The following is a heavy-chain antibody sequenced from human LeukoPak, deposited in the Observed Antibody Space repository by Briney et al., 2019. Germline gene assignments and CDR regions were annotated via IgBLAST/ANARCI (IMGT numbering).Heavy chain of an antibody. D-gene: IGHD1-26*01. Sequence: PGGSLRLSCAASGFSITNNWMYWVRQAPGRGLVWVSRIKNDERTAVYADPVKGRFAISRDNARNTLFLQMNSLRAEDTAVYYCATVFKGSSLQDYWGQGTLVTVSS. V-gene: IGHV3-74*01. CDR3: ATVFKGSSLQDY. CDR2: IKNDERTA. J-gene: IGHJ4*02. CDR1: GFSITNNW.